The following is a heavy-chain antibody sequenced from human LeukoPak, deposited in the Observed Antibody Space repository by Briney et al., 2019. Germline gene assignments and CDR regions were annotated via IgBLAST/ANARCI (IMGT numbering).Heavy chain of an antibody. V-gene: IGHV3-64*01. D-gene: IGHD3-16*01. CDR2: ISRNGDST. Sequence: PGGSLRLSCVGSGFTFSGFGMRWVRQAPGKGLEHVSAISRNGDSTYYASSVKGRFTISRDDCKNTVYLRMGRLRTEDMGVYYCAREGGDSWGQGTLVTVSS. CDR1: GFTFSGFG. J-gene: IGHJ5*01. CDR3: AREGGDS.